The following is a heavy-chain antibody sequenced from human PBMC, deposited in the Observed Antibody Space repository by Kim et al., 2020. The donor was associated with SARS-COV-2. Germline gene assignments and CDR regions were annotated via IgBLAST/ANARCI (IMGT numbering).Heavy chain of an antibody. V-gene: IGHV1-3*01. D-gene: IGHD6-19*01. J-gene: IGHJ4*02. CDR3: AREIGIAVAGAYPFDY. CDR2: INGGNGNT. CDR1: GYTFTTYA. Sequence: ASVKVSCKASGYTFTTYAMHWVRQAPGQSLEWMGWINGGNGNTKYSQKFQGRVTITRDTSASSAYMDLSSLRSEDTAVYYCAREIGIAVAGAYPFDYWGQGTLVTVSS.